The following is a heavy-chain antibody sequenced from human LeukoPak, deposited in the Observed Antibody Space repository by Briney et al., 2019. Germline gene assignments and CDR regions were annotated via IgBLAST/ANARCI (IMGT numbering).Heavy chain of an antibody. D-gene: IGHD5-18*01. CDR3: ARGVATAGHDDAFDI. J-gene: IGHJ3*02. CDR2: IYHSGST. CDR1: GGSISSYY. V-gene: IGHV4-59*08. Sequence: SETLSLTCTVSGGSISSYYWSWIRQPPGKGLEWIGSIYHSGSTYYNPSLKSRVTISVDTSKNQFYLKLSSVTAADTAVYYCARGVATAGHDDAFDIWGQGTMVTVSS.